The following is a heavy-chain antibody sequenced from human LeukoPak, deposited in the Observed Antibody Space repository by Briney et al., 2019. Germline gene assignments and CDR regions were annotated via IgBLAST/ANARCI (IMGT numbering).Heavy chain of an antibody. D-gene: IGHD6-13*01. V-gene: IGHV3-23*01. J-gene: IGHJ4*02. CDR1: GFTFSSYA. CDR3: SRGGPAAGRFDY. CDR2: ISGSGDST. Sequence: PGGSLRLSCAASGFTFSSYAMSWVRQAPGKGLEWVSFISGSGDSTYYVGSVKGRFTISRDNSKNTLYLQMNSLRAEDTAVYYCSRGGPAAGRFDYWGQGTLVTVSS.